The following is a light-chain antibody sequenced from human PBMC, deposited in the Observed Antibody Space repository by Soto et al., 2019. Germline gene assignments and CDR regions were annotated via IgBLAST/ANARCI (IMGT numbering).Light chain of an antibody. J-gene: IGLJ3*02. CDR1: SSDFGDYNY. Sequence: QSALTQPASVSGSPGQSITISCTGTSSDFGDYNYVSWYQQHPGKAPKLMVCGVSNRPSGVSNRFSASKSGNTASLTISGRQAEDEADYYCSSYTTSNTWVFGGGTKLTVL. CDR3: SSYTTSNTWV. CDR2: GVS. V-gene: IGLV2-14*01.